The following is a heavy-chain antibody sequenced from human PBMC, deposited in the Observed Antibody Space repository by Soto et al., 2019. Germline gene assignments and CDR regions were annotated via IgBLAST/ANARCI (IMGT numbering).Heavy chain of an antibody. CDR3: ARDDAEYGGNSLYYYYGMDV. V-gene: IGHV3-7*01. CDR2: IKQDGSEK. D-gene: IGHD2-21*02. CDR1: GFTFSSYW. J-gene: IGHJ6*02. Sequence: GGSLRLSCAASGFTFSSYWMSWVRQAPGKGLEWVANIKQDGSEKYYVDSVKGRFTISRDNAKNSLYLQMNSLRAEDTAVYYCARDDAEYGGNSLYYYYGMDVWGQGTTVTVSS.